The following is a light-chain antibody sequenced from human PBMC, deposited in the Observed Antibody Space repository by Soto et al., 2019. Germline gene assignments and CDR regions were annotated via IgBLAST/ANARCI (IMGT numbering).Light chain of an antibody. V-gene: IGLV2-8*01. J-gene: IGLJ2*01. Sequence: QSALTQPPSASGSPGQSVTISCTGTSSDVGGYNYVSWYQQHPGKAPKLLMFRVTKRPSGVPDRFSGSKSGNTASLTVSGLQAEDEADYYCCAYAGINTVIFGGGTKLTVL. CDR1: SSDVGGYNY. CDR2: RVT. CDR3: CAYAGINTVI.